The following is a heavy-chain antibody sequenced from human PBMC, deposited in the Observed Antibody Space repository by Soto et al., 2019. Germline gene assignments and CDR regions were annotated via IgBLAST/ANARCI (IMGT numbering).Heavy chain of an antibody. CDR2: IYNSGST. D-gene: IGHD3-3*01. CDR1: GGSINSGGYF. Sequence: QVQLQESGPGLVKPSQTLSLTCTVSGGSINSGGYFWSWIRQTPGKGLEWIGHIYNSGSTYTNPSLNSRSPISGDTSPNQFSLNLKSVTAADTAVYYFARGPSADKVDYWGQGTLVTVSS. CDR3: ARGPSADKVDY. V-gene: IGHV4-30-4*01. J-gene: IGHJ4*02.